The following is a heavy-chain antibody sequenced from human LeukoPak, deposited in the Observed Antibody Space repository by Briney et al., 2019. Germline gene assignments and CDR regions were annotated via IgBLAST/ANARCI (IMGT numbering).Heavy chain of an antibody. CDR1: GYTFTSYG. J-gene: IGHJ4*02. CDR2: ISAYNGNT. V-gene: IGHV1-18*01. Sequence: ASVKVSCKASGYTFTSYGISWVRQAPGQGLEWMGWISAYNGNTNYAQKLQGRVTMTTDTSTSTAYMELRSLRSDDTAVYYCARDLSAVADPYYFDYWGQGTLVTVSS. D-gene: IGHD6-19*01. CDR3: ARDLSAVADPYYFDY.